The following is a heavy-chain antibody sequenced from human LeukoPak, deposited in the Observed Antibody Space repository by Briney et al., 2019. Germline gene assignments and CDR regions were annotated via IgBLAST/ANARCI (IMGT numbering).Heavy chain of an antibody. V-gene: IGHV3-23*01. CDR1: GFTFSSYA. D-gene: IGHD2-15*01. CDR3: AKGSGGHCYSGGDF. CDR2: IIGSGGST. J-gene: IGHJ4*02. Sequence: GGSLRLSCAASGFTFSSYAMSWVRQAPGKGLEWVSGIIGSGGSTYYVGSVKGRFTISRDNSKNTLYLQMNSLRAEDTAVYYCAKGSGGHCYSGGDFWGQGTLVTVSS.